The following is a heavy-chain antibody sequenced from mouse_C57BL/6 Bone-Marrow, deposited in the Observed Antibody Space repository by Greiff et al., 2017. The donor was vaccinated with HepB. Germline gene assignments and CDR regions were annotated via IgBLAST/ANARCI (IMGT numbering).Heavy chain of an antibody. D-gene: IGHD1-1*01. CDR2: ISSGGSYT. V-gene: IGHV5-6*02. Sequence: EVKLMESGGDLVKPGGSLKLSCAASGFTFSSYGMSWVRQTPDKRLEWVATISSGGSYTYYPDSVKGRFTISRDNAKNTLYLQMSSLKSEDTAMYYCARRDYYGSSPYWYFDVWGTGTTVTVSS. J-gene: IGHJ1*03. CDR3: ARRDYYGSSPYWYFDV. CDR1: GFTFSSYG.